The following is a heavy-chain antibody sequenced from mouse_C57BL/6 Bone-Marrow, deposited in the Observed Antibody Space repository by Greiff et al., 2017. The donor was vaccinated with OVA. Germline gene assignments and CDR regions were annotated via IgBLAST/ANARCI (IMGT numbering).Heavy chain of an antibody. CDR3: ARVGTLLRSAWFAY. V-gene: IGHV5-4*03. Sequence: EVKLVESGGGLVKPGGSLKLSCAASGFTFSSYAMSWVRQTPEKRLEWVATISDGGSYTYYPDNVKGRFTISRDNAKNNLYLQMSHLKSEDTAMYYCARVGTLLRSAWFAYWGQGTLVTVSA. CDR2: ISDGGSYT. CDR1: GFTFSSYA. D-gene: IGHD1-1*01. J-gene: IGHJ3*01.